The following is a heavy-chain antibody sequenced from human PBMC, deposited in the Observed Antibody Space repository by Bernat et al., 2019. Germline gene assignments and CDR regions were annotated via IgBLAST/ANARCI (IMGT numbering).Heavy chain of an antibody. CDR1: GFTFDDYA. V-gene: IGHV3-9*01. CDR2: ISWNSGSI. J-gene: IGHJ4*02. D-gene: IGHD3-22*01. Sequence: EVQLVESGGGLVQPGRSLRLSCAASGFTFDDYAMHWVRQAPGKGLEWVSGISWNSGSIGYADSVKGRFTISRDNAKNSLYLQMNSLRAEDTALYYCAKATQPYYYDSSDYQGFDYWGQGTLVTVSS. CDR3: AKATQPYYYDSSDYQGFDY.